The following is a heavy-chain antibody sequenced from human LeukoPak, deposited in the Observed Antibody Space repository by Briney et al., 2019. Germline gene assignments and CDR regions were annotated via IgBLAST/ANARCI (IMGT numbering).Heavy chain of an antibody. D-gene: IGHD1-1*01. CDR2: IRSKANTYAT. CDR1: GFNFSGSA. Sequence: GSLKLSCAASGFNFSGSAMHWVRQASGKGLEWVGRIRSKANTYATAYAASVKGRFTISRDDSRNTAYLQMNSLKTEDTAVYYCIRLSMEVVDYWGQGTLVTVSS. J-gene: IGHJ4*02. V-gene: IGHV3-73*01. CDR3: IRLSMEVVDY.